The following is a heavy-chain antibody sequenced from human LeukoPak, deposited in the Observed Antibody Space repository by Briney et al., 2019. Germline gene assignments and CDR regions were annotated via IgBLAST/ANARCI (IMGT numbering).Heavy chain of an antibody. CDR3: TRDRRYGGMDV. V-gene: IGHV3-74*01. Sequence: GSLRLSCAASGFTFSDYWLHWVRQAPGKGLVWVSRIDSDGSDTSYADSVKGRFTISRDNAKNTLYLQINSLRADDTAVYYCTRDRRYGGMDVWGQGTTVTVSS. CDR2: IDSDGSDT. CDR1: GFTFSDYW. J-gene: IGHJ6*02. D-gene: IGHD1-1*01.